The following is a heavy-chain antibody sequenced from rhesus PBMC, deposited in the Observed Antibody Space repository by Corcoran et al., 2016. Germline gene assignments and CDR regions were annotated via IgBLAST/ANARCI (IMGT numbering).Heavy chain of an antibody. CDR2: VYGNGATT. J-gene: IGHJ4*01. CDR1: GGSISGAYY. V-gene: IGHV4S9*01. CDR3: GRDFDF. Sequence: QVQLQESGPGLVKPSETLSLRCAVAGGSISGAYYWTWIRQSPGKGLEWIGSVYGNGATTYYNPSVKSRVTISKDTSKNQLFLILSSVTAADTAVYYCGRDFDFWGQGVLVTVSP.